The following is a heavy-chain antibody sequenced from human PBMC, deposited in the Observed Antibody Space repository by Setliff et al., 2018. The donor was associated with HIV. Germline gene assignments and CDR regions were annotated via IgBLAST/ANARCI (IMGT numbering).Heavy chain of an antibody. J-gene: IGHJ6*03. CDR1: GYTFTSYY. D-gene: IGHD6-25*01. CDR2: INPSGGST. V-gene: IGHV1-46*01. Sequence: ASVKVSCKASGYTFTSYYMHWVRQAPGQGLEWMGIINPSGGSTSYAQQFQGRVTMTRDTSTSTVYMELSSLRSEDTAVYYCARSSLVAAGLGYMDVWGKGTTVTVSS. CDR3: ARSSLVAAGLGYMDV.